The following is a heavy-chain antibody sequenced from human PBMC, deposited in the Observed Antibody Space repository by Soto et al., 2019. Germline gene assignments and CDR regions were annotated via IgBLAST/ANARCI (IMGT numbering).Heavy chain of an antibody. D-gene: IGHD3-22*01. CDR2: ISAYNGNT. Sequence: ASLKVSCKASGYTFTSYGISWVRQAPGQGLEWMGWISAYNGNTNYAQKLQGRVTMTTDTSTSTAYMELRSLRSDDTAVYYCARDYRRSGYYYDSSGYYYLGYWGQGXLVTVSS. CDR1: GYTFTSYG. V-gene: IGHV1-18*04. CDR3: ARDYRRSGYYYDSSGYYYLGY. J-gene: IGHJ4*02.